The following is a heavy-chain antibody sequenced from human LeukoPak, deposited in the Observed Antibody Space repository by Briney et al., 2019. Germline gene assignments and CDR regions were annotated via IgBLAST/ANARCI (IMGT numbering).Heavy chain of an antibody. CDR1: GFAFSGLS. Sequence: GGSLRLSCAASGFAFSGLSMNWVRQAPGKGLEWVSIITSGVGITYYADSVKGRFTISRDNSKNTLYLQMNSLRAEDTAVYYCAKGDYYDFDYWGQGTLVTVSS. V-gene: IGHV3-23*01. D-gene: IGHD3-10*01. J-gene: IGHJ4*02. CDR3: AKGDYYDFDY. CDR2: ITSGVGIT.